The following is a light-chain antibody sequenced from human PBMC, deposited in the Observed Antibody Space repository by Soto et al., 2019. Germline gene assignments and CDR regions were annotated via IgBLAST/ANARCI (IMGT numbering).Light chain of an antibody. CDR1: QSISSY. V-gene: IGKV1-39*01. J-gene: IGKJ4*01. CDR3: QQRYSTPLT. Sequence: DIQMTQSPSSPSASVGDRVTITCRASQSISSYLNWYQQKPGKAPKLLIYAASSLQSGVPSRFSGSGSGTEFTLTISSLQPEDFATYYCQQRYSTPLTFGGGTKVDIK. CDR2: AAS.